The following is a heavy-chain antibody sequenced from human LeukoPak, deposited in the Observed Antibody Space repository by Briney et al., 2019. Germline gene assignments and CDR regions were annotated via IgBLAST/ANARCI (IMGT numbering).Heavy chain of an antibody. CDR2: ISWNSGSI. J-gene: IGHJ4*02. D-gene: IGHD5-18*01. Sequence: PGRSLRLSCAASGFTFDDYAMHWVRQAPGKGLEWVSGISWNSGSIGYADSVKGRFTISRDNAKNSLYLQMNSLRAEDTALYYCAKGGYSYGKPYYFDYWGQGTLVTVSS. CDR3: AKGGYSYGKPYYFDY. V-gene: IGHV3-9*01. CDR1: GFTFDDYA.